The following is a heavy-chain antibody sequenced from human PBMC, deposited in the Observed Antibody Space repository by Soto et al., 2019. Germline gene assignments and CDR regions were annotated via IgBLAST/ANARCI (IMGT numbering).Heavy chain of an antibody. CDR3: ARSECLPNSSYNDYYDY. D-gene: IGHD2-2*02. CDR1: GYSFTRNR. J-gene: IGHJ4*01. CDR2: IDPRDSYT. V-gene: IGHV5-10-1*01. Sequence: VESLKISCKASGYSFTRNRISWVRQIPGKGLEWMGRIDPRDSYTNYSPFFQDHVTISVDKSDNTSYLQWSSLKASHTAIYFCARSECLPNSSYNDYYDYW.